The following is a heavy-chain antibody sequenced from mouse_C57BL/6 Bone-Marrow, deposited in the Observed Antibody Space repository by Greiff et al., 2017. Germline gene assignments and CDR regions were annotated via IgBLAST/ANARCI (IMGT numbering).Heavy chain of an antibody. Sequence: VQLQQSGPELVKPGASVKISCKASGYAFSSSWMNWVKQRPGKGLEWIGRFYPGDGDTNYNGKFKGKATLTADKSSSTAYMQLSSLTSEDSAVYFCARWYYGSSPYYFDYWGQGTTLTVSS. J-gene: IGHJ2*01. V-gene: IGHV1-82*01. CDR3: ARWYYGSSPYYFDY. CDR1: GYAFSSSW. CDR2: FYPGDGDT. D-gene: IGHD1-1*01.